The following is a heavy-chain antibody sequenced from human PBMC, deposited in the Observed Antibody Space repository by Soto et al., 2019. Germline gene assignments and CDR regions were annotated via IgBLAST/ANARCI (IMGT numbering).Heavy chain of an antibody. D-gene: IGHD1-1*01. V-gene: IGHV4-34*01. CDR1: GGSFSGYY. Sequence: SETLSLTCAVYGGSFSGYYWSWIRQPPGKGLEWIGEINHSGSTNYNPSLKSRVTISVDTSKNQFSLKLSSVTAADTAVYYCARVARGTPGGINWFDPWGQGTLVTVSS. CDR3: ARVARGTPGGINWFDP. J-gene: IGHJ5*02. CDR2: INHSGST.